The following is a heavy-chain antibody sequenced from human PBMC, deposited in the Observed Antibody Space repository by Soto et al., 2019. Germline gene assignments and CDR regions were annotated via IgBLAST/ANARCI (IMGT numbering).Heavy chain of an antibody. J-gene: IGHJ4*02. Sequence: PSETLSLTCAVYGGSFSGYYWSWIRQPPGKGLEWIGEINHSGSTNYNPSLKSRVTISVDTSKNQFSLKLSSVTAADTAVYYCARGSKGGLGRPLDFWGQGTLVTGSS. CDR2: INHSGST. D-gene: IGHD2-15*01. CDR3: ARGSKGGLGRPLDF. V-gene: IGHV4-34*01. CDR1: GGSFSGYY.